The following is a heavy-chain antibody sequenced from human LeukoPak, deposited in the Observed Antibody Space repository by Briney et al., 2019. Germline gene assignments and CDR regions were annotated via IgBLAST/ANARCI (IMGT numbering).Heavy chain of an antibody. Sequence: SQTLSLTCTVSGGSISSGGYYWSWIRQHPGKGLEWIGYIYYSGSTYYNPSLKSRVTISVDTSKNQFSLKLSSVTAADTAVYYCARGTALTGYYWVRSYFDYWGQGTLVTVSS. V-gene: IGHV4-31*03. CDR3: ARGTALTGYYWVRSYFDY. J-gene: IGHJ4*02. CDR1: GGSISSGGYY. CDR2: IYYSGST. D-gene: IGHD3-9*01.